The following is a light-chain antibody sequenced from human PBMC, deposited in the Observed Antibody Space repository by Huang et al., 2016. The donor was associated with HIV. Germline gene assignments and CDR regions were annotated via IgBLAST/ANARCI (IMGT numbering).Light chain of an antibody. CDR2: WAS. Sequence: DIVMTQSPDSLAVPLGERATISFVSSQPVLYSSNKKHVPMNFLAWYQKKPGQPPKLLIYWASSRASGVPDRFSGSGSGTDFTLTISSLQAEDVAVYYCQQHYTTPWTFGQGTKVEIK. J-gene: IGKJ1*01. V-gene: IGKV4-1*01. CDR1: QPVLYSSNKKHVPMNF. CDR3: QQHYTTPWT.